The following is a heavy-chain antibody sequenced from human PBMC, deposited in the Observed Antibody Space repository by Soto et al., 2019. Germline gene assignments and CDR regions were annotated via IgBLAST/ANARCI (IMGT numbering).Heavy chain of an antibody. CDR1: GFTFDDYA. D-gene: IGHD4-17*01. J-gene: IGHJ6*02. CDR3: AKDNYCGDYYYYGMDV. CDR2: ISWNSGSI. V-gene: IGHV3-9*01. Sequence: GGSLRLSCAASGFTFDDYAMHWVRQAPGKGLEWVSGISWNSGSIGYADSVKGRFTISRDNAKNSLYLQMNSLRAEDTALYYCAKDNYCGDYYYYGMDVWGQGTTVTVSS.